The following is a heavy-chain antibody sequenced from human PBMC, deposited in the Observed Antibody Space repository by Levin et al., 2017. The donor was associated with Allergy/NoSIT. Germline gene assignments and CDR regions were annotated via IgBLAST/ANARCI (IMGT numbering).Heavy chain of an antibody. CDR2: ISSSSSTI. V-gene: IGHV3-48*04. CDR3: ARVGRYGDYRWFDP. D-gene: IGHD4-17*01. Sequence: GGSLRLSCAASGFTFSSYSMNWVRQAPGKGLEWVSYISSSSSTIYYADSVKGRFTISRDNAKNSLYLQMNSLRAEDTAVYYCARVGRYGDYRWFDPWGQGTLVTVSS. CDR1: GFTFSSYS. J-gene: IGHJ5*02.